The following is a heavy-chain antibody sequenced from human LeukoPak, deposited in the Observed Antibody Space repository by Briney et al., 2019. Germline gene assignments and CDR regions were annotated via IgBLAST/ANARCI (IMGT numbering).Heavy chain of an antibody. J-gene: IGHJ4*02. D-gene: IGHD6-13*01. Sequence: SETLSLTCTVSGGSISSYCWSWIRQPAGKGLEWIGRIYTSGSTNYNSSLKSRVTMSVDTSKNQFSLKLSSVIAADTAVYYCARGSSSWYFDYWGQGTLVTVSS. CDR1: GGSISSYC. V-gene: IGHV4-4*07. CDR2: IYTSGST. CDR3: ARGSSSWYFDY.